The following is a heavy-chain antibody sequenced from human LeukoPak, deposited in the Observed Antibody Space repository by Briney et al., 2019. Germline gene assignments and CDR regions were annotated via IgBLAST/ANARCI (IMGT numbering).Heavy chain of an antibody. CDR2: ISAYNGKT. Sequence: ASVKVSCKASGYTFTSYGISWVRQAPGQGLEWMGWISAYNGKTNYAQKLQGRVTMTTDTSTSTAYMELRSLRSEDTALYYCARDPPYYYDSSGYFAHWGQGTLVTASS. J-gene: IGHJ5*02. V-gene: IGHV1-18*01. D-gene: IGHD3-22*01. CDR3: ARDPPYYYDSSGYFAH. CDR1: GYTFTSYG.